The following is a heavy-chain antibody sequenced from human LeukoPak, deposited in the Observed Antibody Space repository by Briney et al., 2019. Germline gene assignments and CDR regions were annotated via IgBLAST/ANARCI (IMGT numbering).Heavy chain of an antibody. J-gene: IGHJ4*02. D-gene: IGHD5-24*01. CDR3: ARDGYIEGFDY. V-gene: IGHV3-30*01. CDR1: GFTFSSYA. Sequence: GGSLRLSCAASGFTFSSYAMHWVRQAPGKGLEWVAVISYDGSNKYYADPVKGRFTISRDNSKNTLYLQMNSLRAEDTAVYYCARDGYIEGFDYWGREPWSPSPQ. CDR2: ISYDGSNK.